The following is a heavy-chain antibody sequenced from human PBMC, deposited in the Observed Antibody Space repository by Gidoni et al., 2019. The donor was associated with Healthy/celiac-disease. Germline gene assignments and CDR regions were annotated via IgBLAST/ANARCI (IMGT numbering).Heavy chain of an antibody. CDR3: ARALLWFREAVYYYGMDV. CDR1: GFTFSSYR. V-gene: IGHV3-21*01. J-gene: IGHJ6*02. D-gene: IGHD3-10*01. Sequence: EVQLVESGGGLVKPGGSLRLSCAASGFTFSSYRMNWVRQAPGKGLDCVSSISSSSSYIYYADSVKGRFTISRDNAKNSLYLQMNSLRAEDTAVYYCARALLWFREAVYYYGMDVWGQGTTVTVSS. CDR2: ISSSSSYI.